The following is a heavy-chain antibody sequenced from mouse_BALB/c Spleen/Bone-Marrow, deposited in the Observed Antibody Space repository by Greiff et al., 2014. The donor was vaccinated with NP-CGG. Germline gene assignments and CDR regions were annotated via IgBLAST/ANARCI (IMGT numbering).Heavy chain of an antibody. Sequence: VQVVESGAKLVRPGTAVNVSCKASGYAFTNYLIEWVKQRPGQGLEWIGVINPGSGGASYNEKFKGKATLTADKSSSTAYMQLSSLTSDDSAVYFCARFGRYYFDYWGQGTTLTVSS. V-gene: IGHV1-54*01. CDR2: INPGSGGA. J-gene: IGHJ2*01. CDR1: GYAFTNYL. CDR3: ARFGRYYFDY.